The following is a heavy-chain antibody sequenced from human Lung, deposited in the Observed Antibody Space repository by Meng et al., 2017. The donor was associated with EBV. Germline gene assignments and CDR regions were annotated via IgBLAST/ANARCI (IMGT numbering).Heavy chain of an antibody. V-gene: IGHV4-4*07. CDR1: GGSISGYY. CDR2: IYYTGST. J-gene: IGHJ4*02. D-gene: IGHD3-22*01. Sequence: QVQLQESGQRVVKPSETLSLTCTVSGGSISGYYWSWIRQPAGKGLEWIGRIYYTGSTNYNPSLKSRVTMSVDTSKNQFSLKLSSVTAADTAVYYCVRSADYYDVSGYYYLDHWGQGTLVTVSS. CDR3: VRSADYYDVSGYYYLDH.